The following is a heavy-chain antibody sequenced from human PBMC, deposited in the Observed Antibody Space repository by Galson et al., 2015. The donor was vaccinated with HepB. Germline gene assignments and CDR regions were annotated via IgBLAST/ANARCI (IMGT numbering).Heavy chain of an antibody. V-gene: IGHV3-30*04. Sequence: SLRLSCAASGFIFSSYAMSWVRQAPGKGLEWVAVISYDGSNKYYADSVKGRFTISRDNSKNTLYLQMNSLRAEDTAVYYCATLWFGEQPRGYWGQGTLVTVSS. D-gene: IGHD3-10*01. CDR3: ATLWFGEQPRGY. CDR1: GFIFSSYA. CDR2: ISYDGSNK. J-gene: IGHJ4*02.